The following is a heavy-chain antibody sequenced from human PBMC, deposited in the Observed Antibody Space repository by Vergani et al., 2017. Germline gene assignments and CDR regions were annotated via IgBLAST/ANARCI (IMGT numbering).Heavy chain of an antibody. J-gene: IGHJ6*03. D-gene: IGHD2-2*02. CDR3: AGITLGYCSSTSCYTRGGGFDYMDV. CDR2: IIPIFGTA. CDR1: GGTFSSYA. V-gene: IGHV1-69*01. Sequence: QVQLVQSGAEVKKPGSSVKVSCKASGGTFSSYAISWVRQAPGQGLEWMGGIIPIFGTANYAQKFQGRVTITADESTSTAYMELSSLRSEDTAVYYCAGITLGYCSSTSCYTRGGGFDYMDVWGKXP.